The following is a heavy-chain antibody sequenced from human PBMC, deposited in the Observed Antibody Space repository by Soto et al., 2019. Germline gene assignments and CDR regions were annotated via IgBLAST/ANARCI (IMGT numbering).Heavy chain of an antibody. CDR1: GGSISSSSYY. V-gene: IGHV4-39*01. CDR2: IYYSGST. J-gene: IGHJ3*02. CDR3: ATHVLRFLEWLAPGEKDAFDI. Sequence: KPSETLSLTCTVSGGSISSSSYYWGWIRQPPGKGLEWIGSIYYSGSTYYNPSLKSRVTISVDTSKNQFSLKLSSVTAADTAVYYCATHVLRFLEWLAPGEKDAFDIWGQGTMVTVSS. D-gene: IGHD3-3*01.